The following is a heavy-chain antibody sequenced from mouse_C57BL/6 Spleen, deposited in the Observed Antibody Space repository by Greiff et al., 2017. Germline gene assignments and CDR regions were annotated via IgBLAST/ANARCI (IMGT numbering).Heavy chain of an antibody. CDR2: IAPNSGGT. CDR3: ARPITTVVAKGYCYAMDY. J-gene: IGHJ4*01. D-gene: IGHD1-1*01. V-gene: IGHV1-72*01. CDR1: GYTFTSYW. Sequence: QVQLKQPGAELVKPGASVKLSCKASGYTFTSYWMHWVKQRPGRGLEWIGRIAPNSGGTKYNEKFKSKATLTVDKPSSTAYMQLSSLTSEDSAVYYCARPITTVVAKGYCYAMDYWGQGTSVTVSS.